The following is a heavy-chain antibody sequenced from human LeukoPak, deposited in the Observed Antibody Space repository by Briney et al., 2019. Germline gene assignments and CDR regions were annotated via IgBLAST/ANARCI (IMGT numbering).Heavy chain of an antibody. CDR2: INCCNGNT. CDR1: GYTFVSYV. CDR3: ARGIRQHSSSSAFDY. Sequence: ASVKVSCKASGYTFVSYVISWVRQAPGQGLELMGWINCCNGNTDYAQNFQGRVTMTADTSTSTVHMELRSLRSDDTALYYCARGIRQHSSSSAFDYWGQGTQVTVSS. D-gene: IGHD6-6*01. V-gene: IGHV1-18*01. J-gene: IGHJ4*02.